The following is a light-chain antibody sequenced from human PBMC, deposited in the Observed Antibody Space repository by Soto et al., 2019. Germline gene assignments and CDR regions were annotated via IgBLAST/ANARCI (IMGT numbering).Light chain of an antibody. J-gene: IGKJ1*01. CDR1: ERISSSY. CDR3: QQYGTSPRT. CDR2: AVS. Sequence: EIVLTQSPGTLSLSPGERATLSCRASERISSSYLAWYQQKPGQAPRLLIYAVSSRATGIPDRFSGSGSGTDFTLTISRLEPEDFAVYFCQQYGTSPRTFGQGTKVEIK. V-gene: IGKV3-20*01.